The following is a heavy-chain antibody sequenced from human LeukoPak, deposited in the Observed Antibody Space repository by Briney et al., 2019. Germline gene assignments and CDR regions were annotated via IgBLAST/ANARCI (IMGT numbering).Heavy chain of an antibody. V-gene: IGHV3-48*03. CDR2: ISSSGSTI. CDR3: AKYQILSGTYCFDY. Sequence: GGSLRLSCAASGFTFSSYEMNWGRQAPGKGLEWVSYISSSGSTIYYADSVKGRFTISRDNSKNILYLQMNSLRAEDTALYYCAKYQILSGTYCFDYWGQGTLVTVSS. D-gene: IGHD1-26*01. J-gene: IGHJ4*02. CDR1: GFTFSSYE.